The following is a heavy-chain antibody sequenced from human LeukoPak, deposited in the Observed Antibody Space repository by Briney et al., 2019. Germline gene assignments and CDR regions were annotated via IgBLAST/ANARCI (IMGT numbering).Heavy chain of an antibody. J-gene: IGHJ4*02. CDR2: INPSGGST. V-gene: IGHV1-46*01. D-gene: IGHD1-1*01. CDR3: ARDRVIGSSQKPGTTGTTWVPLGFAY. CDR1: GYTFSNYY. Sequence: VSVKVSCKASGYTFSNYYMHWVRQAPGQGLEWMGIINPSGGSTSYAQKFQGRVTMTRDSSTSTVYMELSSLRSEDTAVYYCARDRVIGSSQKPGTTGTTWVPLGFAYWGQGTLVTVSS.